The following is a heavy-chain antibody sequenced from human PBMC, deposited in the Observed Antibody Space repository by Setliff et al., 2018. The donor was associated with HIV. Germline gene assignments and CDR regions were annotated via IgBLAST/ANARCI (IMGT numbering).Heavy chain of an antibody. Sequence: LRLSCAASGFTFSDYYMGWIRQAPGKGLAWVSYISGRGDYTIYTDSVKGRFTISRDNAKNTLYLQMNSLRAEDTAVYYCAKEDSPRQWLVAHYYYMDVWGKGTTVTVSS. V-gene: IGHV3-11*05. CDR3: AKEDSPRQWLVAHYYYMDV. CDR2: ISGRGDYT. D-gene: IGHD6-19*01. CDR1: GFTFSDYY. J-gene: IGHJ6*03.